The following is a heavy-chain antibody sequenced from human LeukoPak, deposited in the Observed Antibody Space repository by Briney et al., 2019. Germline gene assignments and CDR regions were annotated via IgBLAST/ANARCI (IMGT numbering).Heavy chain of an antibody. CDR1: GVTISSSSYY. J-gene: IGHJ4*02. V-gene: IGHV4-39*01. Sequence: SETLSLTCTVSGVTISSSSYYWGWIRQPPGKGLEWIGCIYYSGSTYYNPSLKSRVTISGDTSKNQFSLKLSSVTAADTAVYYCASLLGESGRYRRGYFDYWGEGTLVTVSS. CDR2: IYYSGST. D-gene: IGHD1-26*01. CDR3: ASLLGESGRYRRGYFDY.